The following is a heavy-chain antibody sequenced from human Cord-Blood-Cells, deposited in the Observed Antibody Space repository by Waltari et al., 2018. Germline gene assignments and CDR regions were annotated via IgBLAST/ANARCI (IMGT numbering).Heavy chain of an antibody. D-gene: IGHD4-4*01. V-gene: IGHV3-11*05. J-gene: IGHJ2*01. CDR1: GFTFLDYH. Sequence: QVQLVESGGGLVKPGGSLRPSCAASGFTFLDYHMSWIRQAPGKGLEGVSYISSSSSYTNYADSVKGRFTISRDNAKNSLYLQMNSLRAEDTAVYYCARGGYRWYFDLWGRGTLVTVSS. CDR3: ARGGYRWYFDL. CDR2: ISSSSSYT.